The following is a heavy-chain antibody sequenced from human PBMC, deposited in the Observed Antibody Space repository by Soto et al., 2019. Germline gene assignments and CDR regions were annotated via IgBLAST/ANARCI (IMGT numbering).Heavy chain of an antibody. CDR1: GGTFSSYA. Sequence: QVQLVQSGAEVKKPGSSVKVSCKASGGTFSSYAISWVRQAPGQGLEWMGGIIPIFGTAKYAQKFQGRVTITADESTSTDYMELSSLRSEDTAVYYCARDDPIRFREYGMDVWGQGTTVTVSS. J-gene: IGHJ6*02. CDR3: ARDDPIRFREYGMDV. V-gene: IGHV1-69*12. CDR2: IIPIFGTA. D-gene: IGHD3-3*01.